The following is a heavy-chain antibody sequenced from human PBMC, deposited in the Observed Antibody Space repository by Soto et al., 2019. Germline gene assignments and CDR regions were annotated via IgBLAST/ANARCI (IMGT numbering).Heavy chain of an antibody. V-gene: IGHV3-21*01. Sequence: PGGSLRLSCAASGFTFSSYSMNWVRQAPGKGLEWVSSISSSSYIYYADSVKGRFTISRDNAKNSLYLQMNSLRAEDTAVYYCASLHLITMIVVPPKGGDAFDIWGQGTMVTVS. D-gene: IGHD3-22*01. CDR2: ISSSSYI. J-gene: IGHJ3*02. CDR1: GFTFSSYS. CDR3: ASLHLITMIVVPPKGGDAFDI.